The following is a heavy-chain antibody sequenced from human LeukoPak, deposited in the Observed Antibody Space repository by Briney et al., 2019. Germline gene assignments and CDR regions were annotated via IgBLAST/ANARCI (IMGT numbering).Heavy chain of an antibody. D-gene: IGHD1-26*01. CDR1: GFTFTSSA. CDR3: AADGGELLIGGYFGY. J-gene: IGHJ4*02. V-gene: IGHV1-58*01. Sequence: TSVKVSCKASGFTFTSSAVQWVRQARGQRLEWIGWIVVGSGNTNYAQKFQERVTITRDMSTSTAYMELSSLRSEDTAVYYCAADGGELLIGGYFGYWGQGTLVTVSS. CDR2: IVVGSGNT.